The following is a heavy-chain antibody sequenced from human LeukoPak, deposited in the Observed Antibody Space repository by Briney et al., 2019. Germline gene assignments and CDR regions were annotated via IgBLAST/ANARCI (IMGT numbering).Heavy chain of an antibody. CDR1: GFTFSSYS. CDR2: ISSSSYI. CDR3: ARERTNWNSDLDY. Sequence: GGSLRLSCAASGFTFSSYSMNWVRQAPGKGLEWVSSISSSSYIYYADSVKGRFTISRDNAKNSLYLQMNSLRAEDTAVYYCARERTNWNSDLDYWGQGTLVTVSS. V-gene: IGHV3-21*01. J-gene: IGHJ4*02. D-gene: IGHD1-7*01.